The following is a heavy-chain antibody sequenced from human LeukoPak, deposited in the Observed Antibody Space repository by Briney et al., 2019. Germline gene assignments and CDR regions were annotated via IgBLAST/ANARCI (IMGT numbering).Heavy chain of an antibody. CDR2: INNDGSST. D-gene: IGHD3-3*01. CDR1: GFTFSSYW. V-gene: IGHV3-74*01. J-gene: IGHJ4*02. CDR3: ARDNGSGDFWSGYYSGVSYIPDS. Sequence: GGSLRLSCAASGFTFSSYWMHWVRQAPGKGLVWVSLINNDGSSTRYADSVKGRFTISRDNSKNTLYLQMNSLRAEDTAVYYCARDNGSGDFWSGYYSGVSYIPDSWGQGTLVTVSS.